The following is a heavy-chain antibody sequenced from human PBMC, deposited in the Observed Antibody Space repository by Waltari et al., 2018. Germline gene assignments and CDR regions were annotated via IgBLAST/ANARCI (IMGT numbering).Heavy chain of an antibody. V-gene: IGHV3-30*03. CDR1: GFTLRSSG. J-gene: IGHJ6*02. D-gene: IGHD2-8*02. CDR2: ISSDGSRK. CDR3: ASCTGGNCYYYGFDV. Sequence: QVQLVESGGGVVQPGRSLRLSCAASGFTLRSSGMHWVRQTPGRGLEWVAVISSDGSRKSYADSVKGRFSISRDNSKNSLSLEMNSLRPEDTAVYYCASCTGGNCYYYGFDVWGQGTTVTVSS.